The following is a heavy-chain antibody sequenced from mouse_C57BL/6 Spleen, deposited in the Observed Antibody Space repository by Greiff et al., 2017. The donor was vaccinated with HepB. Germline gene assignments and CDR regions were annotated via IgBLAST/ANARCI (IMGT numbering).Heavy chain of an antibody. CDR2: IDPSDSYT. CDR1: GYTFTSYW. V-gene: IGHV1-69*01. J-gene: IGHJ4*01. CDR3: AGGGYAMDY. Sequence: QVQLQQPGAELVMPGASVKLSCKASGYTFTSYWMHWVKQRPGQGLEWIGEIDPSDSYTNYNQKFKGKSTLTVDKSSSTAYMQLSSMPSEDPAVYDRAGGGYAMDYWGQGTSVTVSS.